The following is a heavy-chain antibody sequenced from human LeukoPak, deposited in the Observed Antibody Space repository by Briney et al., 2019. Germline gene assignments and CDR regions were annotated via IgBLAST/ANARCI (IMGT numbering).Heavy chain of an antibody. CDR1: GYTFTSYA. CDR2: INAGNGNT. V-gene: IGHV1-3*01. CDR3: ARARIAAAGTLLGY. Sequence: ASVKVSCKASGYTFTSYAMHWVRQAPGQRLEWMGWINAGNGNTKYSHKFQGRVTITRDTSASTAYMELSSLRSEDTAVYYCARARIAAAGTLLGYWGQGTLVTVSS. D-gene: IGHD6-13*01. J-gene: IGHJ4*02.